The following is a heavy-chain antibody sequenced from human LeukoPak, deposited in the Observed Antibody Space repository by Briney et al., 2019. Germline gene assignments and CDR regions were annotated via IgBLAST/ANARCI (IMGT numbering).Heavy chain of an antibody. CDR2: INHSGST. Sequence: SETLSLTCAVYGGSFSGYYWSWIRQPPGKGLEWIGEINHSGSTNYNPSLKSRVTISVDTSKNQFSLKLSSVTAADTAVYYCARAEGYCSSTSCSEYFQHWGQGTLVAVYS. D-gene: IGHD2-2*01. V-gene: IGHV4-34*01. J-gene: IGHJ1*01. CDR1: GGSFSGYY. CDR3: ARAEGYCSSTSCSEYFQH.